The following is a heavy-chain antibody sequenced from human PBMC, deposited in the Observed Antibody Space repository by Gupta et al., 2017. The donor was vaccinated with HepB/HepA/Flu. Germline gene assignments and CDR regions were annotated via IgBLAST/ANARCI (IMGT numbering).Heavy chain of an antibody. CDR1: GGSVSSGSYY. J-gene: IGHJ6*03. D-gene: IGHD2-2*01. Sequence: QVQLQESGPGLAKPSETLSLTCPVSGGSVSSGSYYGSWFRQPPGKGLEWIGYIYYSGSTNYTPSLKSRVTISVDTSKTQFSLKLSSVTAADTAVYYCARVYIVVVPAAPDYYYYYYMDVWGKGTTVTVSS. V-gene: IGHV4-61*01. CDR2: IYYSGST. CDR3: ARVYIVVVPAAPDYYYYYYMDV.